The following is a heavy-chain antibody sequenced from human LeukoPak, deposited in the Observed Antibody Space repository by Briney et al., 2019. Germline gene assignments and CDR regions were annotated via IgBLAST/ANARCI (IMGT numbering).Heavy chain of an antibody. CDR1: GGSISSGSYY. J-gene: IGHJ6*03. V-gene: IGHV4-61*02. CDR3: ARDIVGATFPHYYYYYMDV. CDR2: IYTSGST. D-gene: IGHD1-26*01. Sequence: PSETLSLTCTVSGGSISSGSYYWSWIRQPAGTGLEWIGRIYTSGSTNYNPSLKSRVTISVDTSKNQFSLKLSSVTAADTAVYYCARDIVGATFPHYYYYYMDVWGKGTTVTVSS.